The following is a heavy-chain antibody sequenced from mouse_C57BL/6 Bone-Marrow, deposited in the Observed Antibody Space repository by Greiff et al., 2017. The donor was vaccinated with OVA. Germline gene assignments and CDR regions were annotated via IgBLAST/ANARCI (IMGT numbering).Heavy chain of an antibody. CDR2: IYPRSGNS. J-gene: IGHJ2*01. CDR1: GYTFTSYG. Sequence: VQVVESGAELARPGASVKLSCKASGYTFTSYGISWVKQRTGQGLEWIGEIYPRSGNSYSNEKFQVKATLTADKSSSTAYMELRSRKSEDSAVYFCARQGYWGQGTTLTVSS. CDR3: ARQGY. V-gene: IGHV1-81*01.